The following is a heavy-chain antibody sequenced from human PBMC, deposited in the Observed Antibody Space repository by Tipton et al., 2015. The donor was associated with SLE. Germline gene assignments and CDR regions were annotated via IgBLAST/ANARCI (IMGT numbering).Heavy chain of an antibody. J-gene: IGHJ4*02. CDR3: ARDLCSGGVCYTALFDI. V-gene: IGHV4-39*07. CDR2: YSDTGDT. D-gene: IGHD2-8*02. Sequence: TLSLTCSVSGGSITQISFYLAWIRQSPGKGLEWIGTYSDTGDTYFNPSLRGRGAISIDTSKNQFSLTLNSLTAADTAVYYCARDLCSGGVCYTALFDIWGQGKLVTVSS. CDR1: GGSITQISFY.